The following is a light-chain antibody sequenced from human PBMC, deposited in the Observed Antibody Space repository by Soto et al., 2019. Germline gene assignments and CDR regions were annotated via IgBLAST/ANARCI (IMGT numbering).Light chain of an antibody. CDR1: SSDVGAYNY. J-gene: IGLJ3*02. CDR3: SSYTSSSTVV. Sequence: QSVLTQPASVSGSPGQSVTISCSGSSSDVGAYNYVSWYQRHPGKAPKLMIYDVTNRPSGVSNRFSGSKSGNTASLTISGLQAEDAADYFCSSYTSSSTVVFGGGTKLTVL. CDR2: DVT. V-gene: IGLV2-14*01.